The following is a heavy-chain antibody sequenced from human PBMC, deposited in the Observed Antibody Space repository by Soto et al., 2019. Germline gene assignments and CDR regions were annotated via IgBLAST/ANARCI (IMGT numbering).Heavy chain of an antibody. CDR2: IYHSGST. CDR3: ASTYGDSFFDY. V-gene: IGHV4-30-2*01. CDR1: GGSISSGGYS. J-gene: IGHJ4*02. Sequence: SETLSLTCAVSGGSISSGGYSWSWIRQPPGKGLEWIGYIYHSGSTYYNPSLKSRVTISVDRSKNQFSLKLSSVTAADTAVYYCASTYGDSFFDYWGQGTLVTVSS. D-gene: IGHD4-17*01.